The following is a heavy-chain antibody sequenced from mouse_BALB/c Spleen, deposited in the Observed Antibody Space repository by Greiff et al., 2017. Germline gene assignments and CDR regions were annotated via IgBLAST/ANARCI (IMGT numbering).Heavy chain of an antibody. Sequence: QVQLKESGAELVRPGTSVKISCKASGYTFTNYWLGWVKQRPGHGLEWIGDIYPGGGYTNYNEKFKGKATLTADTSSSTAYMQLSSLTSEDSAVYFCAREEYGNYAAWFAYWGQGTLVTVSA. V-gene: IGHV1-63*02. CDR3: AREEYGNYAAWFAY. CDR2: IYPGGGYT. J-gene: IGHJ3*01. D-gene: IGHD2-10*02. CDR1: GYTFTNYW.